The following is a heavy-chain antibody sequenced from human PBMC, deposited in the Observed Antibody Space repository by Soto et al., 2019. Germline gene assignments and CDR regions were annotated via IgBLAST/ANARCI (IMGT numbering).Heavy chain of an antibody. CDR3: ARGSHFDFSSGYADSFDV. J-gene: IGHJ3*01. V-gene: IGHV4-34*01. Sequence: QVQLQQWGAGLLEPSETLSLTCAVYGGSFSGYYWGWFRQPPGKGLEWIGEVKHSGNINYNPSLKTRLTVAVATSKNQFSLKLSFMTAADTAMYYCARGSHFDFSSGYADSFDVWGQGTMVTVSS. CDR1: GGSFSGYY. CDR2: VKHSGNI. D-gene: IGHD3-3*01.